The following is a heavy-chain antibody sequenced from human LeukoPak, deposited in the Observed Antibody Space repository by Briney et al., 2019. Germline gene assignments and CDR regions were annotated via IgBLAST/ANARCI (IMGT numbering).Heavy chain of an antibody. CDR2: ISAYNGNT. Sequence: ASVKVSCKASSFIFNNYGISWVRQAPGQGLEWMGWISAYNGNTNYAQKLQGRVTMTTDTSTSTAYMELRSLRSDDTAVYYCARLRYFDWSFDYWGQGTLVTVSS. D-gene: IGHD3-9*01. CDR1: SFIFNNYG. J-gene: IGHJ4*02. CDR3: ARLRYFDWSFDY. V-gene: IGHV1-18*01.